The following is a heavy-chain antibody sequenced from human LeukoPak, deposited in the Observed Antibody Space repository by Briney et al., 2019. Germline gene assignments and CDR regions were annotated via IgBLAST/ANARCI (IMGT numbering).Heavy chain of an antibody. V-gene: IGHV3-21*01. D-gene: IGHD2-2*01. CDR3: AHLRWYCSSTSCYGLDY. J-gene: IGHJ4*02. CDR1: GFTFSSYS. Sequence: PGGSLRLSCAASGFTFSSYSMNWVRQAPGKGLEWVSSISSSSSYIYYADSVKGRFTISRDNAKNSLYLQMSSLRAEDTAVYYCAHLRWYCSSTSCYGLDYWGQGTLVTVSS. CDR2: ISSSSSYI.